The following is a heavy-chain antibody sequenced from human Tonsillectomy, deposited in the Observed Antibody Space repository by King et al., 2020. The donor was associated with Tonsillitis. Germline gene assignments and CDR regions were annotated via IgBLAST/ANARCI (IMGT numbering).Heavy chain of an antibody. CDR2: IHYSGST. J-gene: IGHJ4*02. CDR3: ARTSGSYVY. D-gene: IGHD1-26*01. V-gene: IGHV4-39*01. Sequence: LQLQESGPGLVKPSETLSLTCTDSGGSISSGSYYWGWIRQPPGKGLEWIGSIHYSGSTYYNPSLRSRVTISVDTSKNQFSLKLNSVTAADTAVYFCARTSGSYVYWGQGTLVTVSS. CDR1: GGSISSGSYY.